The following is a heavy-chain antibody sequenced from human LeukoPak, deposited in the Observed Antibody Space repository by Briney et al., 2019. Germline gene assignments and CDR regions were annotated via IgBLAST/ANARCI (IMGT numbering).Heavy chain of an antibody. CDR1: GFTFSSYG. Sequence: GGSLRLSCAASGFTFSSYGMHWVRQAPGKGLEWVAFIRYDGSNKYYADSVKGRFTISRDNSKNTLYLQMNSLRAEDTAVYYCARGGNYYNSGNYYTPYDYWGQGTLVTVSS. CDR2: IRYDGSNK. D-gene: IGHD3-10*01. CDR3: ARGGNYYNSGNYYTPYDY. V-gene: IGHV3-30*02. J-gene: IGHJ4*02.